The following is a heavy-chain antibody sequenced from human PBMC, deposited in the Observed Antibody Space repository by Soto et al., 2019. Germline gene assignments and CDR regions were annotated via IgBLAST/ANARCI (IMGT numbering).Heavy chain of an antibody. CDR3: AREYYDSSGYTRGYFDY. CDR1: GFTFSEYY. J-gene: IGHJ4*02. V-gene: IGHV3-11*01. Sequence: GGSLRLSCAASGFTFSEYYMSWIRQAPGKGLEWVSYINRSGRTIYYADSVKGRFTISRDNAKNSLYLQMNSLRAEDTAVYYCAREYYDSSGYTRGYFDYWGQGT. D-gene: IGHD3-22*01. CDR2: INRSGRTI.